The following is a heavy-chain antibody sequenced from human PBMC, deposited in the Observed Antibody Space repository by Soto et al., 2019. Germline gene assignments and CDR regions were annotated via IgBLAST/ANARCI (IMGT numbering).Heavy chain of an antibody. CDR3: ARVRVIRGVIPSHFGL. V-gene: IGHV1-69*06. CDR1: GATLNSYG. J-gene: IGHJ4*02. Sequence: QDHLAQSGAAVKTPRSSVTVSCKASGATLNSYGISWVRQAPGQGLDWMGVIIPLYGTANYAQKIQGRVSITADKSTSTADMDLSSLRSYDTAVYYCARVRVIRGVIPSHFGLWGQGTLVTVSS. D-gene: IGHD3-10*01. CDR2: IIPLYGTA.